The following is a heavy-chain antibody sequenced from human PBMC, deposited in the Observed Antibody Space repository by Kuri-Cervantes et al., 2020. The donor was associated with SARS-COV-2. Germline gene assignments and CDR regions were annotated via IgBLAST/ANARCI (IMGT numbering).Heavy chain of an antibody. D-gene: IGHD3-9*01. CDR2: ISGSGGST. V-gene: IGHV3-23*01. CDR1: GFTFSSYA. Sequence: GESLKISCAASGFTFSSYAMSWVRQAPGKGLEWVSAISGSGGSTYYADSVKGQFTISRDNSKNTLYLQMNSLRAEDTAVYYCAYGTYYDILTGYLDFDYWGQGTLVTVSS. CDR3: AYGTYYDILTGYLDFDY. J-gene: IGHJ4*02.